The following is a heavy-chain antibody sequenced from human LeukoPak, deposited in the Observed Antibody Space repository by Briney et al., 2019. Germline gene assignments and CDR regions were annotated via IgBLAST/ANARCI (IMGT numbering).Heavy chain of an antibody. CDR1: GGSISSGSYY. D-gene: IGHD2-21*01. Sequence: SQTLSLTCTVSGGSISSGSYYWSWIRQPAGKGLEWIGRIYTSGSTNYNPSLKSRVTISVDTSKNQFSLKLSSVTAADTAVYYCASVDYHYMDVWGKGTTVTVSS. CDR3: ASVDYHYMDV. CDR2: IYTSGST. J-gene: IGHJ6*03. V-gene: IGHV4-61*02.